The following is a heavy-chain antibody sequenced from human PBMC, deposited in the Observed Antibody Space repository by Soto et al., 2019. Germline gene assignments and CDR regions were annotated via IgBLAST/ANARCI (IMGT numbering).Heavy chain of an antibody. J-gene: IGHJ5*02. CDR2: IYYSGST. CDR3: AREKYVTMVRGVIYWFDP. D-gene: IGHD3-10*01. V-gene: IGHV4-61*01. CDR1: GGSVSSGSYY. Sequence: PSETLSLTCTVSGGSVSSGSYYWSWIRQPPGKGLEWIGYIYYSGSTNYNPSLKSRVTISVDTSKNQFSLKLSSVTAADTAVYYCAREKYVTMVRGVIYWFDPSGQGTLVTVSS.